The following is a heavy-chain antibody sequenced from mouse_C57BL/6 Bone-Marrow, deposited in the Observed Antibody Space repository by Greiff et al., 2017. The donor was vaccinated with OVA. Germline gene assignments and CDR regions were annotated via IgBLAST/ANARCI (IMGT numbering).Heavy chain of an antibody. J-gene: IGHJ2*01. CDR1: GFTFSNYW. CDR2: IRLKSDNYAT. Sequence: EVKLMESGGGLVQPGGSMKLSCVASGFTFSNYWMNWVRQSPEKGLEWVAQIRLKSDNYATHYAESVKGRFTISRDDSKSSVYLQMNNLSAEDTGIYYCTGVAGGYWGQGTTLTVSS. D-gene: IGHD1-1*01. CDR3: TGVAGGY. V-gene: IGHV6-3*01.